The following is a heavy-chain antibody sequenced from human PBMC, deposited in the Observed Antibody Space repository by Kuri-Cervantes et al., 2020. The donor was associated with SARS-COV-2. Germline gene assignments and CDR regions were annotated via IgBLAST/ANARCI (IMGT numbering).Heavy chain of an antibody. D-gene: IGHD5-18*01. CDR3: ARDWGYSYAEGAFDI. J-gene: IGHJ3*02. Sequence: GSLRLSCTVSGGSISSYYWSWIRQPPGKGLEWIGYIYYSGSTNYNPSLKSRVTISVDTSKNQFSLKLSSVTAADTAVCYCARDWGYSYAEGAFDIWGQGTMVTVSS. V-gene: IGHV4-59*01. CDR2: IYYSGST. CDR1: GGSISSYY.